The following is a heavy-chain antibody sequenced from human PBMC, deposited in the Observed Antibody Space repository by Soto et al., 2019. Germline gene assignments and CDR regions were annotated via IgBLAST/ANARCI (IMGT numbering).Heavy chain of an antibody. V-gene: IGHV3-74*01. Sequence: EVQLVESGGGLVQPGGSLRLSCAASGFTFSSYWMHWVRQAPGKGLVWVSRINSDGSSTSYADSVKGRFTISRDNAKNTLYLQMNSLRAEDTAVYYCTRVSSITMIVELDYWGQGTLVTVSS. CDR2: INSDGSST. CDR3: TRVSSITMIVELDY. CDR1: GFTFSSYW. D-gene: IGHD3-22*01. J-gene: IGHJ4*02.